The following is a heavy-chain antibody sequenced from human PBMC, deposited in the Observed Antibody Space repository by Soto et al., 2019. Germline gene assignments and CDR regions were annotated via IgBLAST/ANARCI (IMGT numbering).Heavy chain of an antibody. CDR1: GGTFSSYA. CDR2: IIPIFGTA. J-gene: IGHJ5*02. CDR3: AREVAARPRWFDP. Sequence: QVQLVQSGAEVKKPESSVKISCKAPGGTFSSYAISCVRQAPGQGLEWMGGIIPIFGTANYAQKFQGRVTIIADKSTSTAYRELSSLRSEDTAVYYCAREVAARPRWFDPWGEGALESVSS. D-gene: IGHD6-6*01. V-gene: IGHV1-69*06.